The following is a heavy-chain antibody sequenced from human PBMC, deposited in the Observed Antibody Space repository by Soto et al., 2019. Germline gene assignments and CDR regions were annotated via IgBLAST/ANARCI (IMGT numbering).Heavy chain of an antibody. J-gene: IGHJ6*03. Sequence: EVQLVESGGGLVQPGRSLRLSCAASGFTFDDYAMHWVRQAPGKGLEWVSGISWNSGSIGYADSVKGRFTISRDNAKNPLYLQMNSLRAEDTALYYCAKDSQQLTSYYYYYMDVWGKGTTVTVSS. D-gene: IGHD6-13*01. V-gene: IGHV3-9*01. CDR1: GFTFDDYA. CDR2: ISWNSGSI. CDR3: AKDSQQLTSYYYYYMDV.